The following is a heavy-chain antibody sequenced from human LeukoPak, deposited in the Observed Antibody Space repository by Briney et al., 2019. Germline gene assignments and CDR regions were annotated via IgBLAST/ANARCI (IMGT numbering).Heavy chain of an antibody. J-gene: IGHJ4*02. Sequence: GGSLRLSCAASGFTFSSYWMHWVRQAPGEGLVWVSRIKTDGTYTSNADSVKGRFTISRDNAKSTLYLHMKSLRVEDTAVYYCVADLGDYADFWGQGTLVTVSS. V-gene: IGHV3-74*01. CDR2: IKTDGTYT. CDR3: VADLGDYADF. CDR1: GFTFSSYW.